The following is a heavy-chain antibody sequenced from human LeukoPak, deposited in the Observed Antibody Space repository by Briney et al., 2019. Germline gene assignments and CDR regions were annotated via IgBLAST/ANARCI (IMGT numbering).Heavy chain of an antibody. J-gene: IGHJ5*02. Sequence: SETLSLTCTVSGGSITSSGHSWGWIRQPPGKGLEWTGTIYYTGRTYYNPSLQSRITISVDTSKNQFSLKLSSVTAADTAVYYCARTRTTDNWFDPWGQGTLVTVSS. D-gene: IGHD2/OR15-2a*01. V-gene: IGHV4-39*07. CDR3: ARTRTTDNWFDP. CDR1: GGSITSSGHS. CDR2: IYYTGRT.